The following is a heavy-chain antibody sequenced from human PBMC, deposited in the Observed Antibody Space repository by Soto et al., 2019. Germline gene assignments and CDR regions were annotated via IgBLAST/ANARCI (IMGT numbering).Heavy chain of an antibody. CDR3: ARAPNYGGNSLPLWPDY. V-gene: IGHV3-33*01. D-gene: IGHD4-17*01. Sequence: QVQLVESGGGVVQPGRSLRLSCAASGFTFSSYGMHWVRQAPGKGLEWVAVIWYDGSNKYYADSVKGRFTISRDNSKNTLYLQMNRLRAEDTAVYYWARAPNYGGNSLPLWPDYWGQGTLVTVSS. CDR2: IWYDGSNK. CDR1: GFTFSSYG. J-gene: IGHJ4*02.